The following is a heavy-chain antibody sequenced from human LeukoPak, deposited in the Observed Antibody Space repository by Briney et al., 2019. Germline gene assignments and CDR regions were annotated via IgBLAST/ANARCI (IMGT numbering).Heavy chain of an antibody. D-gene: IGHD2-8*01. CDR2: VNPRNGNT. J-gene: IGHJ4*02. CDR3: ARGVPIGYCSYGVCYPPYYFDY. V-gene: IGHV1-8*03. Sequence: GASVKVSCKASGYTFINYNINWVRQATGQGLEWRGWVNPRNGNTGYLQKFQGRLTIARDTSKDTVYMDLDSLTSEDTAVYYCARGVPIGYCSYGVCYPPYYFDYWGQGTLVTASS. CDR1: GYTFINYN.